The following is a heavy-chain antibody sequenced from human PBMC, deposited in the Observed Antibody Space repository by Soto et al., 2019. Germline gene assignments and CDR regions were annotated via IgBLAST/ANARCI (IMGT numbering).Heavy chain of an antibody. Sequence: AGGSLRLSCAASGFTFSSYAMHWVRQAPGKGLEYVSAISSNGGSTYYANSVKGRFTISRDNSKNTLYLQMGSLRAEDMAVYYCARAEEYQLLSYWGQGTLVTVSS. D-gene: IGHD2-2*01. CDR3: ARAEEYQLLSY. CDR2: ISSNGGST. CDR1: GFTFSSYA. V-gene: IGHV3-64*01. J-gene: IGHJ4*02.